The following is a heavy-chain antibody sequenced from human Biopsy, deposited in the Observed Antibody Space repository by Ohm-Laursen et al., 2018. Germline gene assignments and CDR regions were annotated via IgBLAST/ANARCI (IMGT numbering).Heavy chain of an antibody. CDR3: ARMDCSGGSCHYYSYGMDV. D-gene: IGHD2-15*01. CDR2: IHHSGST. J-gene: IGHJ6*02. V-gene: IGHV4-4*09. CDR1: GVSITAYY. Sequence: SDTLSLTCTVSGVSITAYYWSWIRQPPGKGLECIGNIHHSGSTNYNPSLKSRLTISVDTSKNQFPLKLSSVTAADTAVYYCARMDCSGGSCHYYSYGMDVWGQGTTATVSS.